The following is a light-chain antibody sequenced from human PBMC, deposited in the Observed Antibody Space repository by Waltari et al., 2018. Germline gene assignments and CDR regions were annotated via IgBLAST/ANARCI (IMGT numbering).Light chain of an antibody. V-gene: IGKV3-20*01. CDR3: QKYGTLPAT. CDR1: QSVSRT. Sequence: EIVLTQSPGTLSLSPGERATLSCRASQSVSRTLAWYQQKTGQAPRLLIYDASIRATGIPDRFSGRGSGTDFSLTISRLEPGDFAVYYCQKYGTLPATFGQGTTVEIK. J-gene: IGKJ1*01. CDR2: DAS.